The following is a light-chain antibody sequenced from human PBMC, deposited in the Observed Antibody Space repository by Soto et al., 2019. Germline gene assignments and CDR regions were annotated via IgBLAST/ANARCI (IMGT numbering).Light chain of an antibody. J-gene: IGKJ2*01. CDR3: QQYGNPYT. V-gene: IGKV3-20*01. CDR2: GAS. Sequence: EIVWTQSPGTLSLSPGERATLSCRASQSVSRNSFGWYQQKPGQAPRLLIYGASSRATGIPDRFSGSGSGTAFPLTISRLEPEDFAVYYCQQYGNPYTFGQGTKLEIK. CDR1: QSVSRNS.